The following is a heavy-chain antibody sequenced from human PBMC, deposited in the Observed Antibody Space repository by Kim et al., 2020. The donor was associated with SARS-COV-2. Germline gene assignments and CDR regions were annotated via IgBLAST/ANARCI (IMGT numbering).Heavy chain of an antibody. J-gene: IGHJ4*02. CDR1: GGSISSSSYY. Sequence: SETLSLTCTVSGGSISSSSYYWGWVRQPPGKGLEWIGTIYYSGSTYYNPSLKSRVTISVDTSKKQFSLRLSSVTAADTAVYYCARLNPRYNWNYGGFDYWGQGTLVTVSS. CDR2: IYYSGST. CDR3: ARLNPRYNWNYGGFDY. V-gene: IGHV4-39*01. D-gene: IGHD1-7*01.